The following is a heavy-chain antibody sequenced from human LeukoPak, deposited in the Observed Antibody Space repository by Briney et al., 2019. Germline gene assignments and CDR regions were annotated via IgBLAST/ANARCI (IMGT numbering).Heavy chain of an antibody. V-gene: IGHV1-2*02. J-gene: IGHJ6*03. Sequence: GASVKVSCKASGGTFSSYAISWVRQAPGQGLEWMGWINPNSGGTNYAQKFQGRVTMTRDTSISTAYMELSRLRSDDTAVYYCARDGNWPSGYYYYYMDVWGKGTTVTVSS. CDR2: INPNSGGT. D-gene: IGHD1-1*01. CDR3: ARDGNWPSGYYYYYMDV. CDR1: GGTFSSYA.